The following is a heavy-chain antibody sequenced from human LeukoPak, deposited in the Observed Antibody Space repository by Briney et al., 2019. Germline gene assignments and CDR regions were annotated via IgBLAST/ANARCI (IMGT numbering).Heavy chain of an antibody. D-gene: IGHD5-24*01. CDR2: ISSSGVTI. J-gene: IGHJ4*02. CDR1: GFTFSSYE. Sequence: GGSLRLSCAACGFTFSSYEMNWVRQAPGKGLEWVSYISSSGVTIYYADSVKGRFPISRDNAKNSLYLQMNSLRAEDTAVYYCARAKMATGGGTFDYWGQGTLVTVSS. CDR3: ARAKMATGGGTFDY. V-gene: IGHV3-48*03.